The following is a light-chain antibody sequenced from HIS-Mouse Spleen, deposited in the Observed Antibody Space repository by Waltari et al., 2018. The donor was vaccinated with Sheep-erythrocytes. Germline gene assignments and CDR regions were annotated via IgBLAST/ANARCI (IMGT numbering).Light chain of an antibody. CDR3: QAWDSSTAV. J-gene: IGLJ2*01. V-gene: IGLV3-1*01. CDR2: QDS. CDR1: KLGDKY. Sequence: SYELTQPPSVSVSPGQTASITCSGAKLGDKYACWYQQKPGQSPLLVIYQDSKRPSGIPGRFSGSNSGNTATLTISGTQAMDEADYYCQAWDSSTAVFGGGTKLTVL.